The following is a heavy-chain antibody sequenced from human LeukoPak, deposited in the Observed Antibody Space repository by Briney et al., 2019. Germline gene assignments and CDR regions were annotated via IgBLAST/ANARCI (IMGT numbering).Heavy chain of an antibody. V-gene: IGHV3-11*04. D-gene: IGHD5-24*01. J-gene: IGHJ4*02. Sequence: GGSMRHSCAASGFTFSDYYMSWIRQAPGMGLEWVSYISSSGSSIHYADSVKGRFTISRDNAKNSLYLQMNSLRAEDTAVYYCAKDRGRDGYNWDYFDYWGQGTLVTVSS. CDR1: GFTFSDYY. CDR2: ISSSGSSI. CDR3: AKDRGRDGYNWDYFDY.